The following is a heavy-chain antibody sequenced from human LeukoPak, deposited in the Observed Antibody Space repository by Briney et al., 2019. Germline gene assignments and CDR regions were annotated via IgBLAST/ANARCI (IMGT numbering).Heavy chain of an antibody. CDR2: IYYSGST. J-gene: IGHJ6*02. D-gene: IGHD3-3*01. CDR3: ESCNPYYEGLRKVHLDV. Sequence: SETLSLTCTVSGGSIGSYYRSWFRQPPGKGLEWIGYIYYSGSTNYNPSLKSRVTISVDTSKNQFSLKLSSVTAADTAVYYCESCNPYYEGLRKVHLDVWGQGTTVTVSS. CDR1: GGSIGSYY. V-gene: IGHV4-59*01.